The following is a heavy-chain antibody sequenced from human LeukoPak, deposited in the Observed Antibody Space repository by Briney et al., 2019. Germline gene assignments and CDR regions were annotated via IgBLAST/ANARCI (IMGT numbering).Heavy chain of an antibody. V-gene: IGHV4-59*01. CDR3: TRGGWSYDY. J-gene: IGHJ4*02. CDR1: SGSISSYY. CDR2: IYYNGDT. D-gene: IGHD6-19*01. Sequence: SETLSLTCTVSSGSISSYYWSWVRQPPGKGLEWIGYIYYNGDTNYNASLKSRVTISVDTSKNQFSLELGSVTAADTAVYYCTRGGWSYDYWGQGTLVTVSS.